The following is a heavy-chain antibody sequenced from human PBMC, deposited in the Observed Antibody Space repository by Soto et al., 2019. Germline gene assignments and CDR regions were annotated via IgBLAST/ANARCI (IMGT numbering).Heavy chain of an antibody. Sequence: VGSLRLSCAASGFTFSSYGMHWVRQAPGKGLEWVAVISYDGSNKYYADSVKGRFTISRDNSKNTLYLQMNSPRAEDTAVYYCAKAYDYIWGSYRYYYMDVWGKGTTVTVSS. D-gene: IGHD3-16*02. V-gene: IGHV3-30*18. J-gene: IGHJ6*03. CDR3: AKAYDYIWGSYRYYYMDV. CDR1: GFTFSSYG. CDR2: ISYDGSNK.